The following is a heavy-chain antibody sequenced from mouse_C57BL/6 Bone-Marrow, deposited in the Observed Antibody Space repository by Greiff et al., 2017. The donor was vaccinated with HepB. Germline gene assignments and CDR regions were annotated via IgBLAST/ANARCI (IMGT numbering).Heavy chain of an antibody. J-gene: IGHJ3*01. CDR3: ARQGELRPSFAY. D-gene: IGHD3-2*02. V-gene: IGHV5-9*01. CDR1: GFTFSSYT. CDR2: ISGGGGNT. Sequence: EVKVEESGGGLVKPGGSLKLSCAASGFTFSSYTMSWVRQTPEKRLEWVATISGGGGNTYYPDSVKGRFTISRDNAKNTLYLQMSSLRSEDTALYYCARQGELRPSFAYWGQGTLVTVSA.